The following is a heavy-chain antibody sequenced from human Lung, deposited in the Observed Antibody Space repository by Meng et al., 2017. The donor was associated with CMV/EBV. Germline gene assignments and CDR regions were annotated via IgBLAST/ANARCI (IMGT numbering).Heavy chain of an antibody. CDR2: IGTVGDT. J-gene: IGHJ4*02. CDR1: GFTFSTYD. Sequence: GVLRLSCTASGFTFSTYDFHWVRQPTGKGLEWVSSIGTVGDTYSIGSVKGRFIISREDAKNYVYLQMNGLRDGDTGLYYCARARSPTHFDYWGQGAMVTVSS. V-gene: IGHV3-13*01. CDR3: ARARSPTHFDY.